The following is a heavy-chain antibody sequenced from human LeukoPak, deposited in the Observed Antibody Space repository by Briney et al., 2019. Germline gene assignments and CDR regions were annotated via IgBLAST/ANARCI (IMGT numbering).Heavy chain of an antibody. CDR1: GYSFTSYW. Sequence: GESLKISCKGSGYSFTSYWIGWVRQMPGKGLEWMGIIYPGDSDTRYSPSFQGQVTISAGKSISTAYLQWSSLKASDTAMYYCARRGVAVAGSAHAFDIWGQGTMVTVSS. CDR2: IYPGDSDT. CDR3: ARRGVAVAGSAHAFDI. J-gene: IGHJ3*02. D-gene: IGHD6-19*01. V-gene: IGHV5-51*01.